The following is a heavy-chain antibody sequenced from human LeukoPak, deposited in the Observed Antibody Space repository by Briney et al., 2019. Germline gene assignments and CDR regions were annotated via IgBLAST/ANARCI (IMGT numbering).Heavy chain of an antibody. Sequence: SVKVSCKASGGTFSSYAISWVRQAPGQGLEWMGGIIPIFGTANYAQKFQGRVTITADESTSTAYMELSSLRSEDTAVYYCARNVDTAMGHGRDYYYYMDVWGKGTTVTVSS. J-gene: IGHJ6*03. CDR3: ARNVDTAMGHGRDYYYYMDV. D-gene: IGHD5-18*01. CDR2: IIPIFGTA. CDR1: GGTFSSYA. V-gene: IGHV1-69*13.